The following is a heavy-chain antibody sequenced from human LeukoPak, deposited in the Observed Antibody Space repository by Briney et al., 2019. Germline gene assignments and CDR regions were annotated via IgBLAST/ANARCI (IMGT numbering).Heavy chain of an antibody. CDR1: GFIFDDYG. Sequence: GGSLRLSCAASGFIFDDYGMSWVRQVPGKGLEWVSGINWNGVTTSYADSVKGRLTISRDNGKKSLYVQMNSLRVEDTALYYCARGSGMIRGAYFDYWGQGSLVTVSS. CDR3: ARGSGMIRGAYFDY. CDR2: INWNGVTT. J-gene: IGHJ4*02. V-gene: IGHV3-20*04. D-gene: IGHD3-10*01.